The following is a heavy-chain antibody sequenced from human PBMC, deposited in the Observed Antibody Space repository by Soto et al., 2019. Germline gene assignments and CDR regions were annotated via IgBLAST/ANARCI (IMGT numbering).Heavy chain of an antibody. Sequence: GGSLRLSCAASGFTFSIYGMHWVRQAPGKGLEWVAVIWYDGSNKYYADSVKGRFTISRDNSKNTLYLQMNSLRAEDTAVYYCAQGTHGSPPGLSFHPDSRGHRTLVTV. V-gene: IGHV3-30*02. J-gene: IGHJ5*01. D-gene: IGHD6-13*01. CDR3: AQGTHGSPPGLSFHPDS. CDR1: GFTFSIYG. CDR2: IWYDGSNK.